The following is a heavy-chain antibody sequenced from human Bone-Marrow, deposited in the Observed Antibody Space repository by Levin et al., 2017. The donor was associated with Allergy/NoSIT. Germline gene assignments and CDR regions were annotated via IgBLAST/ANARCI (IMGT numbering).Heavy chain of an antibody. V-gene: IGHV1-2*02. CDR1: GYTFTSYY. J-gene: IGHJ3*02. CDR3: ATSTWYRSGGGAFDI. CDR2: MNPSNGDT. D-gene: IGHD6-19*01. Sequence: ASVKVSCKASGYTFTSYYMHWVRQAPGQGLEWMGWMNPSNGDTDYAQNFQGRVTLTRDTSISTAYMEMIRLRPDDTAMYYCATSTWYRSGGGAFDIWGQGTKVTVSS.